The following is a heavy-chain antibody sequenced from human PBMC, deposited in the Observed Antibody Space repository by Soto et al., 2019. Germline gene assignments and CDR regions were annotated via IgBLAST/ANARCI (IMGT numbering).Heavy chain of an antibody. Sequence: EVQLVESGGGLVQPGGSLRLSCAASGFTFGSYSMNWVRQAPGKGLVWVSFILSSSGVIYYAVSVTGRFTISRDNAKNALYVQMNRLRAEDTAVYYCARDLRATLVATAMTYDLDIWGKGTTVTVAS. CDR2: ILSSSGVI. D-gene: IGHD2-21*02. J-gene: IGHJ6*04. CDR1: GFTFGSYS. CDR3: ARDLRATLVATAMTYDLDI. V-gene: IGHV3-48*01.